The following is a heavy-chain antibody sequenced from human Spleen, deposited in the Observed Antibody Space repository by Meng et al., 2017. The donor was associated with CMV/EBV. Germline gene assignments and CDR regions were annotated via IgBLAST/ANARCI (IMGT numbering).Heavy chain of an antibody. CDR2: ITGSGART. Sequence: GESLKISCAASGFIFDDHFMSWIRQAPGKGLEWVATITGSGARTYYADSVKGRFTISRDNAKNSLYLQMNSLRAEDTAVYYCAGFGVAITNGMDVWGQGTTVTVSS. CDR1: GFIFDDHF. V-gene: IGHV3-11*04. J-gene: IGHJ6*02. CDR3: AGFGVAITNGMDV. D-gene: IGHD3-3*01.